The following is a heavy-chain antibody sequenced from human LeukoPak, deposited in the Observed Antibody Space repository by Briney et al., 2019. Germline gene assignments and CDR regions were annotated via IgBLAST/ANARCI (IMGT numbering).Heavy chain of an antibody. J-gene: IGHJ4*02. CDR3: ARGHIQWGHLYYFDY. CDR1: GYTFTSYD. Sequence: ASVTVSCTASGYTFTSYDINWVRQAPGQGLEWMGWMNPSSGNTGYAQKFQGRVTMTRNTSISTAYMELSSLRSEDTAVYYCARGHIQWGHLYYFDYWGQGTLVTVSS. V-gene: IGHV1-8*01. D-gene: IGHD3-16*01. CDR2: MNPSSGNT.